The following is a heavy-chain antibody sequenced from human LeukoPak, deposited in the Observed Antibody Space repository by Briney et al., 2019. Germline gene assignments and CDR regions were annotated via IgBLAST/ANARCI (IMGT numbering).Heavy chain of an antibody. V-gene: IGHV3-9*01. J-gene: IGHJ4*02. D-gene: IGHD3-3*01. Sequence: GRSLRLSCAASGFTFDDYAMHWVRQAPGKGLEWVSGISWNSGSIGYADSVKGRFTISRDNAKNSLYLQMNSLRAEDTALYYCAKGSLEWLLYEGSFDYWGQGTLVTVSS. CDR3: AKGSLEWLLYEGSFDY. CDR2: ISWNSGSI. CDR1: GFTFDDYA.